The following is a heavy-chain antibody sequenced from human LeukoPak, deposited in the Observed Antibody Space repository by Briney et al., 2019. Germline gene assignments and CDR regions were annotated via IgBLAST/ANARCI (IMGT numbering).Heavy chain of an antibody. CDR3: AKERRGVRTDY. J-gene: IGHJ4*02. V-gene: IGHV3-30*18. CDR1: GFTFSSYG. Sequence: GRSLRLSCAASGFTFSSYGMHWVRQAPGKGLKWVAVISYDGSNKYYADSVKGRFAISRDNSKNTLYLQMNSLRAEDTAVYYCAKERRGVRTDYWGQGTLVTVSS. CDR2: ISYDGSNK.